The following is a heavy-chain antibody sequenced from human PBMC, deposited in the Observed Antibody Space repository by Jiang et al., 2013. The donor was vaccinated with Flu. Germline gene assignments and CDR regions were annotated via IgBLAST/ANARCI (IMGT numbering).Heavy chain of an antibody. CDR3: ARSPFGGDSSSWYIRGAFDI. V-gene: IGHV3-66*02. J-gene: IGHJ3*02. Sequence: LVPAWGFPETLLCRPLDSPSVATTMSWVRQAPGKGLEWVSVIYSGGSTYYADSVKGRFTISRDNSKNTLYLQMNSLRAEDTAVYYCARSPFGGDSSSWYIRGAFDIWGQGTMVTVSS. D-gene: IGHD6-13*01. CDR2: IYSGGST. CDR1: DSPSVATT.